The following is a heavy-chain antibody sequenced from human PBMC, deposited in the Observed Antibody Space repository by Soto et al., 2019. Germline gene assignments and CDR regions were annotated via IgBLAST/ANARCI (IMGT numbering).Heavy chain of an antibody. J-gene: IGHJ4*01. CDR1: GFTFSTYS. CDR3: AREELQRDYFDY. V-gene: IGHV3-21*01. D-gene: IGHD1-7*01. Sequence: EVQLVESGGGLVKPGGSLRLSCAASGFTFSTYSMNWVRQAPGKGLEWVSSISSGSSYIYYADSVKGRFTISRDNAKNSLYLQMNSLRAEDTAVYYCAREELQRDYFDYWGHGTLVTVSS. CDR2: ISSGSSYI.